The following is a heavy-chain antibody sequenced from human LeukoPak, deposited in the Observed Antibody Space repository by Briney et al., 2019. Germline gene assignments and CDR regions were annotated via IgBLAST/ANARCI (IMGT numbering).Heavy chain of an antibody. Sequence: SETLSLTCTVSGGSISSSSYYWGWIRQPPGKGLEWIGSIYYSGSTYYNPSLKSRVTISVDTSKNQFSLKLSSVTAADTAVYYCARQQLTAYNWFDPWGQGTLVTVSS. D-gene: IGHD2-2*01. CDR3: ARQQLTAYNWFDP. CDR2: IYYSGST. CDR1: GGSISSSSYY. V-gene: IGHV4-39*01. J-gene: IGHJ5*02.